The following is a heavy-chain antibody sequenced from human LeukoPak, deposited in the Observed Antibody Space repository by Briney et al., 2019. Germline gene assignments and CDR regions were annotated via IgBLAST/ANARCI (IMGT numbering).Heavy chain of an antibody. CDR3: TREKGPFDY. Sequence: SETLSLTCTVSGGSISSSSYYWGWIRQPPGKGLEWIGSIYYSRSTYYNPSLKSRVTISVDTSKNQFSLKLSSVTAADTAVYYCTREKGPFDYWGQGTLVTVSS. CDR1: GGSISSSSYY. J-gene: IGHJ4*02. CDR2: IYYSRST. V-gene: IGHV4-39*07.